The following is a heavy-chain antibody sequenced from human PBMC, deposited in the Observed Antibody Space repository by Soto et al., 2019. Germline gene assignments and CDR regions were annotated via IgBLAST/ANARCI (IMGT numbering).Heavy chain of an antibody. Sequence: SETLSLTCAVSGGSISSSNWWSWVRQPPGKGLEWIGEIYHSGSTNYNPSLKSRVTISVDKSKNQFSLKLSSVTAADTAVYYCASARGYSYGLAGHYYYGMGVWGQGTTVTVSS. D-gene: IGHD5-18*01. CDR3: ASARGYSYGLAGHYYYGMGV. CDR2: IYHSGST. CDR1: GGSISSSNW. J-gene: IGHJ6*02. V-gene: IGHV4-4*02.